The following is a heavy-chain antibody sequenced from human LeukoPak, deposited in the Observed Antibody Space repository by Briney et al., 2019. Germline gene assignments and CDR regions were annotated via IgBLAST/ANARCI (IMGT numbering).Heavy chain of an antibody. D-gene: IGHD3-22*01. CDR3: ARDWDSSGSFDY. CDR2: IWYDGSNK. CDR1: GFTFSSYG. J-gene: IGHJ4*02. V-gene: IGHV3-33*01. Sequence: PGGSLRLSCAASGFTFSSYGMHWVRQAPGKGLEWVAVIWYDGSNKYYADSVKGRFTISRDNSKNTLYLQMNSLRAEDTAVYYCARDWDSSGSFDYWGQGTLATVSS.